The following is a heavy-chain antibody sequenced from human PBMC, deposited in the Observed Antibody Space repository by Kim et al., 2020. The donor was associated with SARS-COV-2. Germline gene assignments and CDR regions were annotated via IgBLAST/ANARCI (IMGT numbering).Heavy chain of an antibody. CDR1: GGSISSYY. Sequence: SETLSLTCSVSGGSISSYYWTWIRQPPGKGLEWIGYIHHSGSTNYNPSLKSRVTASLDASNNQFSLKVSSVTAADTAVYYCARASCTGGVCRLFDYWGQGTLVTVSS. V-gene: IGHV4-59*13. J-gene: IGHJ4*02. CDR3: ARASCTGGVCRLFDY. CDR2: IHHSGST. D-gene: IGHD2-8*02.